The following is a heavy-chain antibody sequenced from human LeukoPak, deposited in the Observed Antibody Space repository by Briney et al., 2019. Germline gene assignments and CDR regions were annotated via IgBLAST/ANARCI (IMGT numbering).Heavy chain of an antibody. V-gene: IGHV1-8*01. CDR1: GYTFTSYD. CDR3: AGSYSAPYYYYGMDV. J-gene: IGHJ6*02. CDR2: MNPNSGNT. Sequence: ASVKVSCKASGYTFTSYDINWVRQATGQGLEWMGWMNPNSGNTGYAQKFQGRATMTRNTSISTAYMELSSLRSEDTAVYYCAGSYSAPYYYYGMDVWGQGTTVTVSS. D-gene: IGHD3-10*01.